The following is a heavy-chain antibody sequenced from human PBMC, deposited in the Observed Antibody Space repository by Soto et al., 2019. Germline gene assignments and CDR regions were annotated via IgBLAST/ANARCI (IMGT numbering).Heavy chain of an antibody. V-gene: IGHV1-8*01. CDR3: ARGVATIYYYYYGMDV. Sequence: ASVKVSCNASGYTFTSYDINWVRQATGQGLEWMGWMNPNSGNTGYAQKFQGRVTMTRNTSISTTYMELSSLRSEDTAVYYCARGVATIYYYYYGMDVWGQGTTVTVSS. D-gene: IGHD5-12*01. J-gene: IGHJ6*02. CDR2: MNPNSGNT. CDR1: GYTFTSYD.